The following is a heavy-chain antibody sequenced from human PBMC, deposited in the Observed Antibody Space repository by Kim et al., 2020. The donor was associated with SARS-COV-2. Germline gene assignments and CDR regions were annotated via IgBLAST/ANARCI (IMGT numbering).Heavy chain of an antibody. J-gene: IGHJ4*02. Sequence: GGSLRLSCAASGFTFSSYAMHWVRQAPGKGLEWVAVISYDGSNKYYADSVKGRFTISRDNSKNTLYLQMNSLRAEDTAVYYCARDGYDILTGYYHIFDYWGQGTLVTVSS. CDR3: ARDGYDILTGYYHIFDY. CDR1: GFTFSSYA. V-gene: IGHV3-30*04. D-gene: IGHD3-9*01. CDR2: ISYDGSNK.